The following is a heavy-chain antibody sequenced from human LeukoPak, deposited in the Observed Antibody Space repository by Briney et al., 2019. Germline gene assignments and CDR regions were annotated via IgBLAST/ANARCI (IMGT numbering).Heavy chain of an antibody. V-gene: IGHV1-8*01. CDR1: GYTFTSYD. CDR3: ARGARFYDSSGYYPNDSDY. CDR2: MNPNSGNT. D-gene: IGHD3-22*01. J-gene: IGHJ4*02. Sequence: ASVKVSCKASGYTFTSYDINWVRQATGQGLEWMGWMNPNSGNTGYAQKFQGRVTMTRNTSISTAYMELSSLRSEDTAVYYCARGARFYDSSGYYPNDSDYWGQGTLVTVSS.